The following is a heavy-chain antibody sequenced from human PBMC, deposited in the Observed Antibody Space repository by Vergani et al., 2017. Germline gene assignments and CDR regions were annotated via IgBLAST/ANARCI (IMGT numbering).Heavy chain of an antibody. J-gene: IGHJ6*02. Sequence: QVPLVQSGSELKKPGASVKVSCKASGYTFTSYAMNWVRQAPGQGLEWMGWINTNTGNPTYAQGFTGRFVFSLDTSVSTAYLQICSLKAEDTAVYYCARDRESSSSTPPYYYYYYGMDVWGQGTTVTVSS. V-gene: IGHV7-4-1*01. CDR3: ARDRESSSSTPPYYYYYYGMDV. CDR1: GYTFTSYA. CDR2: INTNTGNP. D-gene: IGHD6-6*01.